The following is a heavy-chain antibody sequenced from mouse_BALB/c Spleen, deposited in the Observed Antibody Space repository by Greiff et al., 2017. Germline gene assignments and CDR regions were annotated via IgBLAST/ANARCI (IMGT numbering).Heavy chain of an antibody. CDR2: IDPANGNT. Sequence: VQLQQSGAELVKPGASVKLSCTASGFNIKDTYMHWVKQRPEQGLEWIGRIDPANGNTKYDPKFQGKATITADTSSNTAYLQLSSLTSEDTAVYYCARYSSDPYYAMDYWGQGTSVTVSS. J-gene: IGHJ4*01. V-gene: IGHV14-3*02. D-gene: IGHD1-1*01. CDR1: GFNIKDTY. CDR3: ARYSSDPYYAMDY.